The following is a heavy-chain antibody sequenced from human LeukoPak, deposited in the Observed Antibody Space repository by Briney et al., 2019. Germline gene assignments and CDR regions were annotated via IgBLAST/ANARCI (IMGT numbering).Heavy chain of an antibody. CDR2: ISSSGSTI. V-gene: IGHV3-11*01. CDR1: GFTFSDYY. D-gene: IGHD6-19*01. CDR3: ARAVAVAGTDY. Sequence: GGSLRLSCAASGFTFSDYYMSWIRQAPGKGLEWVSYISSSGSTIYYADSVKGRFTISRDNAKNSLYLQMNSLRAENTAVCYCARAVAVAGTDYWGQGTLVTVSS. J-gene: IGHJ4*02.